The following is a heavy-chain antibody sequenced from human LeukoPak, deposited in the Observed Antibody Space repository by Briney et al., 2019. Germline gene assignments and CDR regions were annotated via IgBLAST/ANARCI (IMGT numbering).Heavy chain of an antibody. J-gene: IGHJ4*02. CDR2: ISSSSSYI. D-gene: IGHD6-13*01. Sequence: NPGGSLRLSCAASGFTFSSYSMNWVRQAPGKGLEWVSSISSSSSYIYYADSVKGRFTISRDNAKNSLYLQMNSLRAEDTAVYYCAKDIALYSSSWSFDYWGQGTLVTVSS. CDR3: AKDIALYSSSWSFDY. CDR1: GFTFSSYS. V-gene: IGHV3-21*01.